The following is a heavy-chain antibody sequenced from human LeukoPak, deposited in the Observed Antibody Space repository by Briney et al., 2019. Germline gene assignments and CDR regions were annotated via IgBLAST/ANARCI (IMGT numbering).Heavy chain of an antibody. Sequence: KRGESLKISCKGSGYSFTSYWIGWVRQMPGKGLEWMGIIYPGDSDTRYSPSFQGQVTISADKSISTAYLQWSSLKASDTAMYYCARHQHYYGSGSYYPNWFDPWGQGTLVTASS. CDR3: ARHQHYYGSGSYYPNWFDP. CDR2: IYPGDSDT. V-gene: IGHV5-51*01. D-gene: IGHD3-10*01. CDR1: GYSFTSYW. J-gene: IGHJ5*02.